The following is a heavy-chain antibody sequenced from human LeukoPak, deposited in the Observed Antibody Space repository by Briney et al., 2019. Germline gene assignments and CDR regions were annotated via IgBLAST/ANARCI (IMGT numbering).Heavy chain of an antibody. V-gene: IGHV4-39*01. CDR2: IYYSGST. D-gene: IGHD3-16*02. J-gene: IGHJ4*02. CDR3: ARLRRNREALVWGSYRLQNFDY. Sequence: SETLSLTCTVSGGSISSSSYYWGWIRQPPGKGLEWIGSIYYSGSTYYNPSLKSRVTISVDTSKNQFSLKLSSVTAADTAVYYCARLRRNREALVWGSYRLQNFDYWGQGTLVTVSS. CDR1: GGSISSSSYY.